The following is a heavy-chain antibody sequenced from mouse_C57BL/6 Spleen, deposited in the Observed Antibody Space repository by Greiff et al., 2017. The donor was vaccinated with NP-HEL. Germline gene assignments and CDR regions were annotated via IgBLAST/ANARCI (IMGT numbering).Heavy chain of an antibody. J-gene: IGHJ3*01. CDR3: ASEDYGFRFAY. CDR2: IWGVGST. CDR1: GFSLTSYG. Sequence: QVQLKESGPGLVAPSQSLSITCTVSGFSLTSYGVDWVRQSPGKGLEWLGVIWGVGSTNYNSAPNSRLSISKDNSKSQVFLKMNSVQTDDTAMYYCASEDYGFRFAYWGQGTLVTVSA. D-gene: IGHD2-2*01. V-gene: IGHV2-6*01.